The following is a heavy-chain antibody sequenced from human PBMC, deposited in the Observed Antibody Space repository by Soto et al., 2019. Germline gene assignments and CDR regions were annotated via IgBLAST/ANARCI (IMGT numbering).Heavy chain of an antibody. CDR2: ISGSGGST. J-gene: IGHJ4*02. D-gene: IGHD6-19*01. CDR1: GITFSSYA. Sequence: GSLTVSCASSGITFSSYAISLVRQAPGKGLEWVSAISGSGGSTYYADSVKGRFTISRDNSKNTLYLQMNSLRAEDTAVYYCAKDLRGWAFGWGQGTLVTVPS. CDR3: AKDLRGWAFG. V-gene: IGHV3-23*01.